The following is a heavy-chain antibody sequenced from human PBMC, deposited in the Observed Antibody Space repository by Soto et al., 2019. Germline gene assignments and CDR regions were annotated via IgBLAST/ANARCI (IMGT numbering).Heavy chain of an antibody. CDR1: GYTFTGYY. CDR3: ARESLPRIAAACTMIGQGYYYGMDV. J-gene: IGHJ6*02. Sequence: ASVKVSCKASGYTFTGYYMHWVRQAPGQGLEWMGWINPNSGGTNYAQKFQGWVTMTRDTSISTAYMELSRLRSDDTAVYYCARESLPRIAAACTMIGQGYYYGMDVWGQGTTVTVSS. D-gene: IGHD6-13*01. CDR2: INPNSGGT. V-gene: IGHV1-2*04.